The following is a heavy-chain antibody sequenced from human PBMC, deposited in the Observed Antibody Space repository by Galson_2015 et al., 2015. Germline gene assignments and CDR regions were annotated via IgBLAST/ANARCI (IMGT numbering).Heavy chain of an antibody. CDR3: AREGIGAGLYYHYAMDV. CDR1: GGSISSGSNY. D-gene: IGHD6-25*01. V-gene: IGHV4-61*02. J-gene: IGHJ6*02. CDR2: IYTSGST. Sequence: TLSLTCTVSGGSISSGSNYWSWIRQPAGKGLEWIGRIYTSGSTNYNPSLKSRVTISVDTSKNQFSLNLSSVTAADTAVYYCAREGIGAGLYYHYAMDVWGQGTTVTVSS.